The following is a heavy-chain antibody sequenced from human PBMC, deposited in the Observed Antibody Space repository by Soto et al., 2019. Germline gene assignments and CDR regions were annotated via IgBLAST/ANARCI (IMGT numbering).Heavy chain of an antibody. V-gene: IGHV3-33*01. J-gene: IGHJ6*02. CDR3: ARAPGYSSSWSTYYYGMDV. D-gene: IGHD6-13*01. CDR1: GFTFSSYG. Sequence: GGSLRLSCAASGFTFSSYGMHWVRQAPGKGLEWVAVIWYDGSNKYYADSVKGRFTISRDNSKNTLYLQMNSLRAEDTAVYYCARAPGYSSSWSTYYYGMDVWGQGTTVTVSS. CDR2: IWYDGSNK.